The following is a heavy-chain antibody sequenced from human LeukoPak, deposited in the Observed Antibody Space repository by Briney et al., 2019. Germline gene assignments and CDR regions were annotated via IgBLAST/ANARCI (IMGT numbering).Heavy chain of an antibody. Sequence: SCKASGYTFTSYYMHWVRQAPGKGLEWVAVISYDGSNKYYADSVKGRFTISRDNSKNTLYLQMNSLRAEDTAVYYCARDGNYYDGYFDYWGQGTLVTVSS. CDR3: ARDGNYYDGYFDY. CDR1: GYTFTSYY. D-gene: IGHD3-22*01. V-gene: IGHV3-30-3*01. J-gene: IGHJ4*02. CDR2: ISYDGSNK.